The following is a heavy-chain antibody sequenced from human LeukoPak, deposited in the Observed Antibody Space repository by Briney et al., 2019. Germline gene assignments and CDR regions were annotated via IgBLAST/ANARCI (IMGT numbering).Heavy chain of an antibody. D-gene: IGHD2-21*01. CDR2: IDTSGSNI. V-gene: IGHV3-48*03. CDR3: ARETVNCGGDCYDY. J-gene: IGHJ4*02. CDR1: GFTFSSYE. Sequence: AGGSLRLSCATSGFTFSSYEFNWVRQAPGKGLEWVSYIDTSGSNIYYADSVKDRFTVSRDNAKNSLFLQMNSLRAEDAAVYYCARETVNCGGDCYDYWGQGTLVTVSS.